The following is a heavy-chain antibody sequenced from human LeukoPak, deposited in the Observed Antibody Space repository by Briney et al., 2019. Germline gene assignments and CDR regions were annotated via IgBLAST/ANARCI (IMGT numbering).Heavy chain of an antibody. CDR2: IYYSGST. J-gene: IGHJ4*02. D-gene: IGHD3-10*01. CDR1: GGSISSYY. CDR3: ARSETHYGSGSYGFFDY. Sequence: SETLSLTCTVSGGSISSYYWSWIRQPPGKGLEWIGYIYYSGSTNYNPSLKSRVTISVDTSKNQFSLKLSSVTAADTAVYYCARSETHYGSGSYGFFDYWGQGTLVTVSS. V-gene: IGHV4-59*08.